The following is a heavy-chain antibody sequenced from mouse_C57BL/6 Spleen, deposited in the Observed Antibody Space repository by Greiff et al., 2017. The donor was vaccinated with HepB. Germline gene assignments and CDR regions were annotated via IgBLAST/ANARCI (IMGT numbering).Heavy chain of an antibody. J-gene: IGHJ4*01. D-gene: IGHD2-1*01. V-gene: IGHV5-17*01. CDR3: ARHYGNYYHAMDY. CDR2: ISSGSSTI. CDR1: GFTFSDYG. Sequence: EVQVVESGGGLVKPGGSLKLSCAASGFTFSDYGMHWVRQAPEKGLEWVAYISSGSSTIYYAATVKGRFTISRDNAKNTLFLQMTSLRSEDTAMYYCARHYGNYYHAMDYWGQGTSVTVSS.